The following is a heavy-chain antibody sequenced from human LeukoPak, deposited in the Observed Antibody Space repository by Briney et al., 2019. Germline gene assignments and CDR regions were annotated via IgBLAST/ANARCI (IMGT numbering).Heavy chain of an antibody. V-gene: IGHV3-43*01. D-gene: IGHD3-22*01. CDR3: AKDRGYYYDSSAYGSYFDY. J-gene: IGHJ4*02. Sequence: GGPLRLSREASGFTFEYYTMHWVRPTPGKGLEGVSLISWDGGTTYYADSVRGRFTISRDNSKNSLYLQMSTLRTEDTALYYSAKDRGYYYDSSAYGSYFDYWGQGTLVTVSS. CDR2: ISWDGGTT. CDR1: GFTFEYYT.